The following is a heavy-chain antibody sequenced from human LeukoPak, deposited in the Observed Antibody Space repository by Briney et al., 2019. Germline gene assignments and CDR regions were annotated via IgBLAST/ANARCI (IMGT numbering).Heavy chain of an antibody. D-gene: IGHD3-10*01. CDR3: ARSEYYGSGSYRGGDY. CDR2: ISSSSSYI. V-gene: IGHV3-21*01. CDR1: GFTFSSYS. J-gene: IGHJ4*02. Sequence: GGSLRLSCAASGFTFSSYSMNWVRQAPGKGLEWGSSISSSSSYIYYADSVKGRFTISRDNAKNSLYLQMNSLRAEDTAVYYCARSEYYGSGSYRGGDYWGQGTLVTVSS.